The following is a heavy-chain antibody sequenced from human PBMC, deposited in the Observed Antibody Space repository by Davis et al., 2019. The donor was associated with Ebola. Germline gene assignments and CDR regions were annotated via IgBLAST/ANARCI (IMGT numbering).Heavy chain of an antibody. CDR2: VSGGGGRP. D-gene: IGHD2-2*03. V-gene: IGHV3-23*01. CDR1: GFNFINFT. Sequence: GESPKTSCAASGFNFINFTMSWVRQAPGKGLEWVAAVSGGGGRPHYADSVKGRFNIARDNSRNMVYLQMNSLTVEDTAVYYCVEDGYCSATACHTGAFDQWGQGTVVTVSS. CDR3: VEDGYCSATACHTGAFDQ. J-gene: IGHJ4*02.